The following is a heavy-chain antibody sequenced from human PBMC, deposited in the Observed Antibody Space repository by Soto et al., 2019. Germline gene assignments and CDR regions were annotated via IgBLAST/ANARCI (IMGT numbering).Heavy chain of an antibody. CDR2: INHSGST. CDR3: AREVAAAGDNWFDP. CDR1: GGSFSGYY. V-gene: IGHV4-34*01. Sequence: SENLSLTCAVYGGSFSGYYWSWIRQPPGKGLEWIGEINHSGSTNYNPSLKSRVTISVDTSKNQFSLKLSSVTAADTAVYYCAREVAAAGDNWFDPWGQGTLVTVSS. J-gene: IGHJ5*02. D-gene: IGHD6-13*01.